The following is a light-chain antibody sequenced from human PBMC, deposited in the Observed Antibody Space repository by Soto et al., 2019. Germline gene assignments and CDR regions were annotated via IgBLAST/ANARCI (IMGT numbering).Light chain of an antibody. V-gene: IGKV3-15*01. J-gene: IGKJ1*01. CDR1: QSVSTK. CDR2: GAS. Sequence: EMVMTQSPATLSVSLGERATLSCRASQSVSTKLVWYQQKPGQAPRLLLYGASTRATGIPARFSGSGSWTEFALTISSQQSEEFAVYYCQQHDQGWTFGQGTKVEIK. CDR3: QQHDQGWT.